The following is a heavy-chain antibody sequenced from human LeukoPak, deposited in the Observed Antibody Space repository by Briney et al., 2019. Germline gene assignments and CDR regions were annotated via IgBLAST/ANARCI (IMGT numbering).Heavy chain of an antibody. CDR3: ARDTADEYCSSASCYGMDV. CDR1: GGSVSSGTYY. D-gene: IGHD2-2*01. CDR2: IYYSGGT. J-gene: IGHJ6*04. V-gene: IGHV4-61*01. Sequence: PSETLSLTCTVSGGSVSSGTYYWRWIRQPPGKGLEWIGYIYYSGGTKYNPSLKSRVTISVDTSKNQFSLKLSSVTAADTAVYYCARDTADEYCSSASCYGMDVWGKGTTVTVSS.